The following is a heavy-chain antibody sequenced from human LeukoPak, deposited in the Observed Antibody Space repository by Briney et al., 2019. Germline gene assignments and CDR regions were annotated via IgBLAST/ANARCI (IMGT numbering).Heavy chain of an antibody. Sequence: PSETLSLTCTVSGGSISSYYWSWIRQPAGKGLEWIGRIYTSGSTNYNPSLKSRVTMSVDTSKNQFSLKLSSVTAADTAVYYCAREVCSSTSCKSNNNWFDPWGQGTLVTVSP. CDR2: IYTSGST. CDR1: GGSISSYY. J-gene: IGHJ5*02. V-gene: IGHV4-4*07. D-gene: IGHD2-2*01. CDR3: AREVCSSTSCKSNNNWFDP.